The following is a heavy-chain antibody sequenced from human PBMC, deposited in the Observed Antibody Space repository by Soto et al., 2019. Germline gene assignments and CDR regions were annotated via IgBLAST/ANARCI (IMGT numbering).Heavy chain of an antibody. CDR1: GFTFSSYG. D-gene: IGHD4-17*01. Sequence: GGSLRLSCAASGFTFSSYGMHWVRQAPGKGLEWVAVIWYDGSNKYYADSVKGRFTISRDNSKNTLYLQMNSLRAEDTAVYYCAREIDDYGDAFDYWGQGTLVTVSS. J-gene: IGHJ4*02. CDR3: AREIDDYGDAFDY. CDR2: IWYDGSNK. V-gene: IGHV3-33*01.